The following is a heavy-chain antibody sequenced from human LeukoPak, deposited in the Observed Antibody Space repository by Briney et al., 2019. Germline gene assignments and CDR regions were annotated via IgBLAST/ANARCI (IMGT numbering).Heavy chain of an antibody. CDR2: ISWNSGSI. CDR3: ARDLNWGYFDY. J-gene: IGHJ4*02. V-gene: IGHV3-9*01. CDR1: GFTFDDYA. D-gene: IGHD7-27*01. Sequence: PGGSLRLSCAASGFTFDDYAMHWVRQAPGKGLEWVSGISWNSGSIGYADSVKGRFTISRDNAKNSLYLQMNSLRAEDTALYYCARDLNWGYFDYWGQGTLVTVSS.